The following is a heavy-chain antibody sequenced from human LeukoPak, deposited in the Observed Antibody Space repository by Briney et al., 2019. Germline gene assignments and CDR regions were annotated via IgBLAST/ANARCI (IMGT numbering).Heavy chain of an antibody. CDR3: ARHMSGSYFWDQDYYYGMDV. J-gene: IGHJ6*02. Sequence: SETLSLTCTVSGYSISSGYYWGWIRQPPGKGLEWIGSIYHSGSTYYNPSLKSRVTISVDTSKNQFSLKLSSVTAADTAVYYCARHMSGSYFWDQDYYYGMDVWGQGTTVTVSS. D-gene: IGHD1-26*01. CDR1: GYSISSGYY. CDR2: IYHSGST. V-gene: IGHV4-38-2*02.